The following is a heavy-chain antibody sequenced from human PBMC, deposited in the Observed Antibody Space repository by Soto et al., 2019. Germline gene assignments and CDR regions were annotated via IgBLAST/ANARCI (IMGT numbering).Heavy chain of an antibody. J-gene: IGHJ6*02. CDR1: GFTLSTYS. CDR2: IKQDGDEK. V-gene: IGHV3-7*01. CDR3: AREMTTARPFYYYGMDV. Sequence: LRLSCAASGFTLSTYSLNWVRQAPGKGLEWVANIKQDGDEKYYVDSVKGRFTISRDNAKNSLYLQMNSLRAEDTAVYYCAREMTTARPFYYYGMDVWGQGTTVTVSS. D-gene: IGHD6-6*01.